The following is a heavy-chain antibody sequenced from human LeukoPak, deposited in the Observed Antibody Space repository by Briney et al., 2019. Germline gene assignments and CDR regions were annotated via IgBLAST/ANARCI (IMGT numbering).Heavy chain of an antibody. CDR3: ATDRDSSRQKRFDY. D-gene: IGHD6-13*01. V-gene: IGHV3-7*01. CDR1: RFTFSNYL. CDR2: INQDAIEK. J-gene: IGHJ4*02. Sequence: GGSLRLSSAASRFTFSNYLMNWFRQTPGKRLEWVANINQDAIEKNSVDSVKGRFTISRDNAENSLYLQMNSLGAEDTAVYYCATDRDSSRQKRFDYWGQGTLVTVSS.